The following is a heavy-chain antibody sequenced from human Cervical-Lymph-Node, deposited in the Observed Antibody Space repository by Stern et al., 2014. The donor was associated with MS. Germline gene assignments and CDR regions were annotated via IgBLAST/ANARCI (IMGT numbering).Heavy chain of an antibody. Sequence: EVQLVQSGGGLVQPGGSLRLSCAASGFTFSSYWMSWVRQAPGKGLEWVANIKQDGSEKLYVDSVKGRFTISRDNAKNSLYLQMSSLRAEDTAVYYCARVSSSWPFDYWGQGTLVTVSS. CDR2: IKQDGSEK. CDR3: ARVSSSWPFDY. CDR1: GFTFSSYW. J-gene: IGHJ4*02. D-gene: IGHD6-13*01. V-gene: IGHV3-7*04.